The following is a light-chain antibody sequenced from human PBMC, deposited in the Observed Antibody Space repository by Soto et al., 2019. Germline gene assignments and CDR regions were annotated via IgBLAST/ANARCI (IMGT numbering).Light chain of an antibody. V-gene: IGKV3-20*01. Sequence: PGERATLSCRASQSVSSGYLAWYQQKAGQAHRLLIYGAYSRATGIQDRFSGSGSGTDFTLTISRLEPEDFAVYYCKQYGSSPTTFGQGTKVDIK. CDR3: KQYGSSPTT. CDR1: QSVSSGY. CDR2: GAY. J-gene: IGKJ1*01.